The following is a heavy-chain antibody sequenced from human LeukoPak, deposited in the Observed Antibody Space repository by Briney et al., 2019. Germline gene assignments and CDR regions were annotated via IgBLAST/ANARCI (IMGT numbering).Heavy chain of an antibody. CDR2: ISPNSGDT. J-gene: IGHJ5*02. CDR3: AKDGYYGSGGHWFDP. V-gene: IGHV1-2*02. CDR1: GYTFTGYY. D-gene: IGHD3-10*01. Sequence: ASVKVSCKASGYTFTGYYIHWVRQAPGQGLEWLGWISPNSGDTNYAQKSQGRVTMTRDTSISTAYMELSRLTSEDTAVYYCAKDGYYGSGGHWFDPWGQGTLVTVSS.